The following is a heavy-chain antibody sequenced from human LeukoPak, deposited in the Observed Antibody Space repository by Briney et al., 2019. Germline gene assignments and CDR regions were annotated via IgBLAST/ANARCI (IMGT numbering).Heavy chain of an antibody. CDR2: INPNSGGT. D-gene: IGHD3-3*01. CDR1: GYTFTGYY. J-gene: IGHJ4*02. V-gene: IGHV1-2*02. CDR3: ARFPAGGVVIRKYYFDY. Sequence: ASVKVSCKASGYTFTGYYMHWVRQAPGQGLEWMGWINPNSGGTNYAQKFQGRVTMTRDTSISTAYMELSRLRYDDTAVFYCARFPAGGVVIRKYYFDYWGQGTLVTVSS.